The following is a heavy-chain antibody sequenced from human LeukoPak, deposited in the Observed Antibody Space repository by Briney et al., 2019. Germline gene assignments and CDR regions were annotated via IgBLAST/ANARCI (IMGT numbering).Heavy chain of an antibody. J-gene: IGHJ6*03. CDR3: AKVMESGYYNYYYMDV. V-gene: IGHV3-21*01. Sequence: KSGGSLRLSCAASGFTFSSYSMNRVRQAPGKGLEWVSSISSSSSYIYYADSVKGRFTISRDNAKNSLYLQMNSLRAEDTAVYYCAKVMESGYYNYYYMDVWGKGTTVTVSS. CDR2: ISSSSSYI. D-gene: IGHD3-3*01. CDR1: GFTFSSYS.